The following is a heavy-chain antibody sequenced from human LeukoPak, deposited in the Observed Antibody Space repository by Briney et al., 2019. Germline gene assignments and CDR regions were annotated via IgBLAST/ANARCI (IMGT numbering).Heavy chain of an antibody. V-gene: IGHV3-48*01. CDR1: GFTFRGYS. D-gene: IGHD3-10*01. J-gene: IGHJ4*02. CDR3: ASSYGSGSYDY. Sequence: PGGSLRLSCAASGFTFRGYSMNWVRQAPGKGLEGISYISSGSSSIYYADSVKGRFTISRDNAKNSLYLQMNSLRAEDTAVYYCASSYGSGSYDYWGQGTLVTVSS. CDR2: ISSGSSSI.